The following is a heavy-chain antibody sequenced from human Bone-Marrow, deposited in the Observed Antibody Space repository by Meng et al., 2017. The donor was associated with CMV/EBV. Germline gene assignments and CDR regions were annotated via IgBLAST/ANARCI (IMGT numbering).Heavy chain of an antibody. V-gene: IGHV4-61*01. J-gene: IGHJ6*02. CDR1: GGSVSSGSYY. CDR2: IYYSGST. Sequence: ESLKISCTVSGGSVSSGSYYLSWIRQPPGKGLEWIGYIYYSGSTNYNPSLKSRVTISVDTSKNQFSLKLSSVTAADTAVYYCARDSWVVSRIGMDVWGQGTTVTVPS. CDR3: ARDSWVVSRIGMDV. D-gene: IGHD2-2*01.